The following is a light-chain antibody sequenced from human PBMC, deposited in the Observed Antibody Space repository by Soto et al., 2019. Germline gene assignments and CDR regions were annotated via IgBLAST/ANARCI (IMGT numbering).Light chain of an antibody. CDR3: QQYNSYSPWT. J-gene: IGKJ1*01. CDR2: DVS. V-gene: IGKV1-5*01. CDR1: QTIRNW. Sequence: DIQMTQSPSTVSASVGDRVTITCRASQTIRNWLAWYQQKPGMAPKLLIYDVSNLESGVPSRFSGSGSGTEFTLTISSLQPADVATYYWQQYNSYSPWTFGQGTKVEIK.